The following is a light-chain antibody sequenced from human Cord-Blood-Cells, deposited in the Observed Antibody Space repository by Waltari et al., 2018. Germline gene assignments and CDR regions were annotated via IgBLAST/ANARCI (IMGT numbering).Light chain of an antibody. Sequence: QLVLTQSPSASASLGASVKLTCTLRSGHRSSAIAWHQQQPEKGPRYLMKLNSDGSHSKGDGIPDRFSGSSSGAERYLTISSLQSEDEADYYCQTWGTGIHWVFGGGTKLTVL. CDR2: LNSDGSH. V-gene: IGLV4-69*01. CDR1: SGHRSSA. J-gene: IGLJ3*02. CDR3: QTWGTGIHWV.